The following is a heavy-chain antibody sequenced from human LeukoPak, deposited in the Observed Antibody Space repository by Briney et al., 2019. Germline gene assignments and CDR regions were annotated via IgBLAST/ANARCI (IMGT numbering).Heavy chain of an antibody. Sequence: SETLSLTCTVSGGSVSSGSYYWSWIRQPPGKGLEWIGYIYYSGGTNYNPSLKSRVTISVDTSKNQFSLKLSSVTAADTAVYYCARASRVRGVPLDYWGQGTLVTVSS. CDR2: IYYSGGT. CDR3: ARASRVRGVPLDY. CDR1: GGSVSSGSYY. D-gene: IGHD3-10*01. V-gene: IGHV4-61*01. J-gene: IGHJ4*02.